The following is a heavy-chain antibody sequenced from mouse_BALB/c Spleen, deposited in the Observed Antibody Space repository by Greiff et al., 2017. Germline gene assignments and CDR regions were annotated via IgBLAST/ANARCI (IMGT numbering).Heavy chain of an antibody. CDR1: GYTFSSYW. V-gene: IGHV1-9*01. J-gene: IGHJ3*01. D-gene: IGHD2-1*01. CDR2: ILPGSGST. Sequence: QVQLQQSGAELMKPGASVKISCKATGYTFSSYWIEWVKQRPGHGLEWIGEILPGSGSTNYNEKFKGKATFTADTSSNTAYMQLSSLTSEDSAVYYCARVYGNYGAWFAYWGQGTLVTVSA. CDR3: ARVYGNYGAWFAY.